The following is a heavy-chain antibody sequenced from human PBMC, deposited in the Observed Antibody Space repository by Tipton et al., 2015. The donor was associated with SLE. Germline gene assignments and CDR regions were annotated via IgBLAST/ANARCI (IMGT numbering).Heavy chain of an antibody. V-gene: IGHV3-33*06. D-gene: IGHD6-19*01. J-gene: IGHJ6*02. CDR3: AKDQAVAVDGMDV. CDR2: IWYDGSNK. Sequence: SLRLSCAASGFTFSSYAMHWVRQAPGKGLEWVAVIWYDGSNKYYADSVKGRFTISRDNSKNTLYLQMNSLRAEDTAVYYCAKDQAVAVDGMDVWGQGTTVTVSS. CDR1: GFTFSSYA.